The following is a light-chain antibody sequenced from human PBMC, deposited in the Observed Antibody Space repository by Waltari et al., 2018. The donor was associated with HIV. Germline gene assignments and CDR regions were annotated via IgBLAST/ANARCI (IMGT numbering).Light chain of an antibody. Sequence: DIVMTQSPDSLAVSLGARATVTCTSSRTVLYNRNYLAWYQQKPGPAAKVLIYWASTRAFGVPDRFSGSGSGTDFSLTISRVQADDVAIYYCQQYYTLRSTFGGGTKIEI. J-gene: IGKJ4*01. V-gene: IGKV4-1*01. CDR1: RTVLYNRNY. CDR2: WAS. CDR3: QQYYTLRST.